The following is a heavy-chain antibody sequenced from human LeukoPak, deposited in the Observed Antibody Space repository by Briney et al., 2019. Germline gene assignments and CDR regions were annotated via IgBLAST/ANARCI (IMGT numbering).Heavy chain of an antibody. CDR3: ARVRGGSSWPFDY. D-gene: IGHD6-13*01. V-gene: IGHV4-38-2*02. CDR1: GGSISSGYY. Sequence: PSETLSLTCTVSGGSISSGYYWGWIRQSPGKGLEWIGSIYNSGSTYYNPSLKSRVTISVDTSKNQFSLKLSSVTAADTAVYYCARVRGGSSWPFDYWGQGTLVTVSS. J-gene: IGHJ4*02. CDR2: IYNSGST.